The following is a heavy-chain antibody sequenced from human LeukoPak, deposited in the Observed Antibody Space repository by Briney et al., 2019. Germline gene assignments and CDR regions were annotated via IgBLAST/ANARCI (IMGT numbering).Heavy chain of an antibody. CDR2: ITDSGRKT. V-gene: IGHV3-23*01. CDR1: GLTFSNYA. Sequence: GGSLRLSCAASGLTFSNYAMNWVRQASGKGLEWVSGITDSGRKTYYADSVKGRFSISRDNSKNTVYLQMSDLRAEDTAVYYCAKITKGTSPNYWGQGTLATVSS. CDR3: AKITKGTSPNY. J-gene: IGHJ4*02. D-gene: IGHD3-10*01.